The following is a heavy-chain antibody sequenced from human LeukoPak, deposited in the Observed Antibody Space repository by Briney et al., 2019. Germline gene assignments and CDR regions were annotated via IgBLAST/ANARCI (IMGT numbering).Heavy chain of an antibody. V-gene: IGHV3-74*01. CDR2: INNDGGST. CDR3: ARGNSGSRTIPFDY. CDR1: GFTFSSCW. J-gene: IGHJ4*02. D-gene: IGHD1-26*01. Sequence: GGSLRLSCEVSGFTFSSCWMHWVRHGPGTGLVWVSRINNDGGSTSYADSVKGRFITSRDNSKNTLYLQMNSLRADDTAVYYCARGNSGSRTIPFDYWGQGILVTVSS.